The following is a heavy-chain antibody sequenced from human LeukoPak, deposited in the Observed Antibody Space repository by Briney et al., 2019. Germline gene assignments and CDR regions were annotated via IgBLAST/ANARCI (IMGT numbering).Heavy chain of an antibody. D-gene: IGHD3-10*01. J-gene: IGHJ4*02. V-gene: IGHV4-34*01. CDR2: INHSGST. Sequence: PSETLSLTCAVDGGSFSGYYWSWIRQPPGKGLEWIGEINHSGSTNYNPSLKSRVTISVDTSKNQFSLKLSSVTAADTAVYYCARSRGVIMTFDYWGQGTLVTVSS. CDR1: GGSFSGYY. CDR3: ARSRGVIMTFDY.